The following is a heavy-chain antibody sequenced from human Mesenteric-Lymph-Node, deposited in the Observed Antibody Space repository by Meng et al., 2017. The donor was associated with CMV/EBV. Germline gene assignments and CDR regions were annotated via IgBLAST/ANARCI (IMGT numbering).Heavy chain of an antibody. CDR3: TSRGYGFDY. J-gene: IGHJ4*02. D-gene: IGHD5-18*01. V-gene: IGHV3-73*01. CDR2: IRSKANSYAT. CDR1: GVTFSGSD. Sequence: SCAASGVTFSGSDMHGVRQASGKGLEWVGRIRSKANSYATAYAASVKGRFTISRDDSKNTAYLQMNSMKTEDTAVYYCTSRGYGFDYWGQGTLVTVSS.